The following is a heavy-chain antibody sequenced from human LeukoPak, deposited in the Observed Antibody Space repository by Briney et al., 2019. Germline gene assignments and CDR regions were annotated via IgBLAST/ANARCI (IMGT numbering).Heavy chain of an antibody. D-gene: IGHD3-16*01. V-gene: IGHV5-51*01. CDR1: GYSFTSYW. CDR2: IYPGDSDT. Sequence: GKSLKISCKGSGYSFTSYWIGWVRQMPGKGLKWMGIIYPGDSDTRYSPSFQGQVTISADKSISTAYLQWSSLKASDTATYYCARPHRGTTNQFDYWGQGTLVTVSS. J-gene: IGHJ4*02. CDR3: ARPHRGTTNQFDY.